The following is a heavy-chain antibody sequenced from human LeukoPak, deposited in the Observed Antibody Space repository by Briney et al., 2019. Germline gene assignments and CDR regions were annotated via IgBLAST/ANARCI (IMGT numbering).Heavy chain of an antibody. CDR2: ISAYNGNT. CDR3: AEDYGGGNWFDP. CDR1: GYTFTSYG. J-gene: IGHJ5*02. Sequence: ASVKVSCKASGYTFTSYGVSWVRQAPGQGLEWMGWISAYNGNTNYAQKLQGRVTMTTDTSTSTAYMELRSLRSDDTAVYYCAEDYGGGNWFDPWGQGTLVTVSS. D-gene: IGHD4-23*01. V-gene: IGHV1-18*01.